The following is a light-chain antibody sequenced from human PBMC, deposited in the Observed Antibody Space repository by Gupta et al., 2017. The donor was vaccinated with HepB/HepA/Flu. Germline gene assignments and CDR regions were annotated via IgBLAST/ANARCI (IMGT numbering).Light chain of an antibody. J-gene: IGKJ2*03. Sequence: IVLTQSPATLSLSPGERATLSCRASQSVNSFLGWYQQKPGQAPRLLIYDASRRAPGIPARFSGSGSGTDFTLTISSLEPEDFAVYYCQQRSNWPMYSFGQGTKLEIK. CDR2: DAS. V-gene: IGKV3-11*01. CDR3: QQRSNWPMYS. CDR1: QSVNSF.